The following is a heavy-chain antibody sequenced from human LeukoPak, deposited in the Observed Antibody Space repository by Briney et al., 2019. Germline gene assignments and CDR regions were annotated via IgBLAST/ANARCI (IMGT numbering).Heavy chain of an antibody. Sequence: GGSLRLSCAASGFTFSDYWMSWVRQAPGQGLEWVANIKQDGGAKYYVDSVKGRFTIFRDNAENSVELQMNSLRAEDTAVYYCARDGSSSWSYYYYYYMDVWGKGTTVTVSS. CDR3: ARDGSSSWSYYYYYYMDV. D-gene: IGHD6-13*01. CDR2: IKQDGGAK. CDR1: GFTFSDYW. V-gene: IGHV3-7*01. J-gene: IGHJ6*03.